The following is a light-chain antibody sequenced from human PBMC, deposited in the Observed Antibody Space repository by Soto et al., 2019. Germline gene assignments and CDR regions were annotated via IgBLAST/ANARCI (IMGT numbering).Light chain of an antibody. Sequence: QSALTQPRSVSGSPGQSVTISCTGTSRDVGGYNYVSWYQQNPGKAPKLLIHDVNKRPSGVPDRFSGSKSGNTASLTISGLQAEDEAGYHCCSYAGSDSYVFGTGTKLTVL. V-gene: IGLV2-11*01. CDR2: DVN. J-gene: IGLJ1*01. CDR1: SRDVGGYNY. CDR3: CSYAGSDSYV.